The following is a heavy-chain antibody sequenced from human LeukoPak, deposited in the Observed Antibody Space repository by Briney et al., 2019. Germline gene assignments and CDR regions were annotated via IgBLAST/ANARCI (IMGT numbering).Heavy chain of an antibody. CDR1: GGTFSSYA. CDR2: IIPIFGTA. D-gene: IGHD3-9*01. Sequence: SVKVSCKASGGTFSSYAISWVRQAPGQGLEWMGGIIPIFGTANYAQKFQGRVTITADKSTSTAYMELSSLRSEDTAIYYCAIVQYALLPGYLNYMEVWGKGTTVTISS. V-gene: IGHV1-69*06. CDR3: AIVQYALLPGYLNYMEV. J-gene: IGHJ6*03.